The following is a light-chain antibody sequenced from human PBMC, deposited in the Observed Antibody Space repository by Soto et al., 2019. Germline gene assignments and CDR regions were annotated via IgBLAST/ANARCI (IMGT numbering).Light chain of an antibody. CDR2: EVS. Sequence: QSVLTQPASVSGSPGQSITISCTGTRSDVGAYNYVSWYQQYPGKAPKLIIHEVSNRPSGISNRFSGSKSGNTASLTISGLQAEDEADYYCSSHTNIDTWVFGGGTQLTVL. CDR3: SSHTNIDTWV. CDR1: RSDVGAYNY. V-gene: IGLV2-14*01. J-gene: IGLJ3*02.